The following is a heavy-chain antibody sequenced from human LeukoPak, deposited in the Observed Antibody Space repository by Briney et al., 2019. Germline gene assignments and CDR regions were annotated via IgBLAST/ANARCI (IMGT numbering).Heavy chain of an antibody. Sequence: SVKVSCKVSGYTFTSYGMSWVRQAPGQGLEWMGGIIPIFGTANYAQKFQGRVTINADESTSTAYMELSSLRSEDTAVYYCARSRTVTTSYYYGMDVWGQGTTVTVSS. V-gene: IGHV1-69*13. CDR3: ARSRTVTTSYYYGMDV. J-gene: IGHJ6*02. CDR2: IIPIFGTA. CDR1: GYTFTSYG. D-gene: IGHD4-17*01.